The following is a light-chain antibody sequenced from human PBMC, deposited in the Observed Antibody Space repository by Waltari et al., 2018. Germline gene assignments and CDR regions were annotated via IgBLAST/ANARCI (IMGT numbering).Light chain of an antibody. V-gene: IGLV2-14*01. J-gene: IGLJ2*01. CDR3: SSYTSSSTSVV. Sequence: QSALTQPASVYGSPGQSIPISCPGTSSDVGGYNYVSWYQQHPGKAPKLMIYDVSKRPSGVSNRFSGSKSGNTASLTISGLQAEDEADYYCSSYTSSSTSVVFGGGTKLTVL. CDR2: DVS. CDR1: SSDVGGYNY.